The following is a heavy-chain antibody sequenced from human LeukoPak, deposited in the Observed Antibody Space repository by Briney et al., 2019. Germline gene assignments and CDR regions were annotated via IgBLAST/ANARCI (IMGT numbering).Heavy chain of an antibody. D-gene: IGHD5-18*01. J-gene: IGHJ4*02. CDR3: AILMGGYSSN. V-gene: IGHV3-21*01. Sequence: ETLSLTCAVYGESFSGYYWSWIRQPPGKGLEWVSSISSSSSYIYYADSVKGRFTISRDNAKNSLYLQMNSLRAEDTAVYYCAILMGGYSSNWGQGTLVTVSS. CDR1: GESFSGYY. CDR2: ISSSSSYI.